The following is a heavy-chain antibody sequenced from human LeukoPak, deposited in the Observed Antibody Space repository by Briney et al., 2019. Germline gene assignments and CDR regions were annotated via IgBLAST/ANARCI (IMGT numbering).Heavy chain of an antibody. D-gene: IGHD1-26*01. CDR3: AKGGSIVGATTLDY. V-gene: IGHV3-23*01. Sequence: GGSLRLSCAASGFTCSSYAMSWVRQAPGEGLEWVSAISGSCGSTYYADSVKGRFTISRDNSKNTLYLQMNSLRAEDTAVYYCAKGGSIVGATTLDYWGQGTLVTVSS. J-gene: IGHJ4*02. CDR1: GFTCSSYA. CDR2: ISGSCGST.